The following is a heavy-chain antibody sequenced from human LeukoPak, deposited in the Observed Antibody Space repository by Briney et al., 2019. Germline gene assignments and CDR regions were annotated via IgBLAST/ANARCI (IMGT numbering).Heavy chain of an antibody. Sequence: SESLSLTCIVSGDSISSYYWSWIRQPPGKGLEWIGCIYYSGTTTYNPSLKSRVTISVDASKNHFSLNLTSVTAADTAVYYCARDRSLGIIDYWGQGTLVTVSS. CDR1: GDSISSYY. D-gene: IGHD3-16*01. V-gene: IGHV4-59*01. CDR2: IYYSGTT. J-gene: IGHJ4*02. CDR3: ARDRSLGIIDY.